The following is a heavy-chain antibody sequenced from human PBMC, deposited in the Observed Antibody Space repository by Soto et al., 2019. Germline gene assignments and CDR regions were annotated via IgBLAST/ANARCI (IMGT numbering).Heavy chain of an antibody. V-gene: IGHV1-18*01. Sequence: ASVKVSCKASGYTFTSYGISWVRQAPGQGLEWMGWISAYNGNTNYAQKLQGRVTMTTDTSTSTAYMELRSLRSDDTAVYYCARLGDCSGGSCYSHYYYYYMDVWGKGTTVTVSS. CDR3: ARLGDCSGGSCYSHYYYYYMDV. J-gene: IGHJ6*03. D-gene: IGHD2-15*01. CDR1: GYTFTSYG. CDR2: ISAYNGNT.